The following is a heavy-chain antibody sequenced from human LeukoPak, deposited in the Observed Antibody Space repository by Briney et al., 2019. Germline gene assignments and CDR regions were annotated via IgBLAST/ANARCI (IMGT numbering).Heavy chain of an antibody. CDR2: INPNSGGT. CDR3: ARVYGYSGYDPYYFDY. V-gene: IGHV1-2*02. J-gene: IGHJ4*02. CDR1: GYTFTDYY. Sequence: ASVKVSCKASGYTFTDYYMHWVRQAPGQGLEWMGWINPNSGGTSYAQEFQGRVTMTRDTSISTAYMELSRLRSDDTAVYYCARVYGYSGYDPYYFDYWGQGTLVTVSS. D-gene: IGHD5-12*01.